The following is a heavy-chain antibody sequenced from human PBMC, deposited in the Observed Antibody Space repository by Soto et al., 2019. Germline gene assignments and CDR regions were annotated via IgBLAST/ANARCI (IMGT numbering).Heavy chain of an antibody. CDR2: ISPHNFNT. V-gene: IGHV1-18*01. CDR1: VYTFTHFY. D-gene: IGHD3-9*01. Sequence: ASVNVSCKASVYTFTHFYITWLRQTPGQGLEWMGAISPHNFNTNYAQKFRGRVTLTTEKSTNTAYMDLRSLTSDDTAVYYCARDEGGYDILTGYYKAHHFDYWGQGVPVTVSS. J-gene: IGHJ4*02. CDR3: ARDEGGYDILTGYYKAHHFDY.